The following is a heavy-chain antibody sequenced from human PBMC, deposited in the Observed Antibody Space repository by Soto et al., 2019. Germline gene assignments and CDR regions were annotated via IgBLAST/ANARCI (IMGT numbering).Heavy chain of an antibody. J-gene: IGHJ6*04. CDR1: GGSFSGYY. V-gene: IGHV4-34*01. CDR3: ARGPIITIFGVVSNPPVDV. D-gene: IGHD3-3*01. Sequence: SETLSLTCAVYGGSFSGYYWSWIRQPPGKGLEWIGEINHSGSTNCNPSLKSRVTISVDTSKNQFSLKLSSVTAADTAVYYCARGPIITIFGVVSNPPVDVWGKGTTVTVSS. CDR2: INHSGST.